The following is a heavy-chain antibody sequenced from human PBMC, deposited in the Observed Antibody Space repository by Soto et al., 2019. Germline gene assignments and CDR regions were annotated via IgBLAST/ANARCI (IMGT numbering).Heavy chain of an antibody. Sequence: EVQLVESGGGLVQPGGSLRLSCAASGFTVSNNYMSWVRQAPGKGLEWVSVIFSGGSTNYVDSVKGRFTISRDNSKNTLYLQMNSLRAEDTAVYYCEKSMSDYTIDYWGQGTLVTVSS. J-gene: IGHJ4*02. CDR3: EKSMSDYTIDY. D-gene: IGHD4-4*01. V-gene: IGHV3-66*01. CDR1: GFTVSNNY. CDR2: IFSGGST.